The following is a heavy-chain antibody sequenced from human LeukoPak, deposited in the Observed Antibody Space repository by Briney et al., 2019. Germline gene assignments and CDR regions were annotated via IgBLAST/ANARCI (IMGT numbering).Heavy chain of an antibody. J-gene: IGHJ4*02. Sequence: SETLSLTCAVYGGSFSGYYWSWIRQPPGKGPEWIGYIYHSGSTYYNPSLKSRVTISVDRSKNQFSLKLSSVTAADTAVYCCARALGYGGNKIDYWGQGTLVTVSS. D-gene: IGHD4-23*01. V-gene: IGHV4-30-2*01. CDR2: IYHSGST. CDR3: ARALGYGGNKIDY. CDR1: GGSFSGYY.